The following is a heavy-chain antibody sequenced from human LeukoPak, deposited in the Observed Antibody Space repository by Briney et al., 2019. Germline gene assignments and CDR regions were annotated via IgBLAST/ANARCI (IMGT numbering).Heavy chain of an antibody. Sequence: SETLSLTCAAYGGSFSGCYWSWIRQPPGKGLEWIGEINHSGSTNYNPSLKSRVTISVDTSKNQFSLKLSSVTAADTAVYYCARATNMVRDWGQGTLVTVSS. CDR3: ARATNMVRD. J-gene: IGHJ4*02. D-gene: IGHD3-10*01. CDR2: INHSGST. CDR1: GGSFSGCY. V-gene: IGHV4-34*01.